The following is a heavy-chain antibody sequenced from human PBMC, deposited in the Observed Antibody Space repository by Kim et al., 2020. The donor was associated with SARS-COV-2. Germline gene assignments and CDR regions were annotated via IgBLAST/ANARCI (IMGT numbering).Heavy chain of an antibody. V-gene: IGHV1-69*13. J-gene: IGHJ3*02. CDR3: ASLGSYYYDSRRDAFDI. D-gene: IGHD3-22*01. CDR1: GGTFSSYA. CDR2: IIPIFGTA. Sequence: SVKVSCKASGGTFSSYAISWVRQAPGQGLEWMGGIIPIFGTANYAQKFQGRVTITADESTSTAYMELSSLRSEDTAVYYCASLGSYYYDSRRDAFDIWGQGTMVTVSS.